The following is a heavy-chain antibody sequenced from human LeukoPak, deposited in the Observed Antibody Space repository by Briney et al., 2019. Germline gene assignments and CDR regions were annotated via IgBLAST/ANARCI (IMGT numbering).Heavy chain of an antibody. D-gene: IGHD3-16*01. CDR1: GFTSSA. V-gene: IGHV3-30-3*02. CDR3: AKCGVTWVWDY. J-gene: IGHJ4*02. Sequence: GRSLTLSCAASGFTSSAIHWVRQSPGKGLEWLAIISFDGAYRYCADSVKGRFTISRDISKNTFYLQMSSLTADDAALYYCAKCGVTWVWDYWGQGTLVTVSS. CDR2: ISFDGAYR.